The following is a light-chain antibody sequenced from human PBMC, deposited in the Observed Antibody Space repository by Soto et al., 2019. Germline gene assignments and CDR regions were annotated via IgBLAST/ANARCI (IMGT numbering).Light chain of an antibody. CDR1: QSLVHSDGDTY. CDR3: MGGTQYPYS. J-gene: IGKJ2*03. V-gene: IGKV2-24*01. CDR2: QIS. Sequence: IVMTQTPLSSPVTLGQSASISCRSSQSLVHSDGDTYLSWLKQRPGHPPRLLLYQISHRLSGVPDRFSGSGEGTDFTLKISSVEAEDVGIYYCMGGTQYPYSFGQGTKV.